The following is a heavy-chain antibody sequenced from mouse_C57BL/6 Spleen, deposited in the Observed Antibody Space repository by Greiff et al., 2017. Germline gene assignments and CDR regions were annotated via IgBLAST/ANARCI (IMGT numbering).Heavy chain of an antibody. J-gene: IGHJ4*01. V-gene: IGHV7-1*01. D-gene: IGHD1-1*01. CDR2: SRNKANDYTT. CDR1: GFTFSDFY. Sequence: EVNLVDSGGGLVQSGRSLRLSCATSGFTFSDFYMEWVRQAPGKGLEWIAASRNKANDYTTEYSASVKGRFIVSRDTSQSILYLQMNALRAEDTAIYYCARDDYYGSFMDYWGQGTSVTVSS. CDR3: ARDDYYGSFMDY.